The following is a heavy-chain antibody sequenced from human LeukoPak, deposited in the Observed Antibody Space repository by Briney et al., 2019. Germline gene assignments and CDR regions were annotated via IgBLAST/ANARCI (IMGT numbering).Heavy chain of an antibody. CDR1: GGSISSNSYY. Sequence: SETLSLTCTVSGGSISSNSYYWGWIRQPPGKGLEWIGSIYYSGSSYYNPSLKSRVTISVDTSKNQFSLKLSSVTAADTAVYYCASRNYYDSSGYSRVDYWGQGTLVTVSS. CDR3: ASRNYYDSSGYSRVDY. D-gene: IGHD3-22*01. J-gene: IGHJ4*02. CDR2: IYYSGSS. V-gene: IGHV4-39*01.